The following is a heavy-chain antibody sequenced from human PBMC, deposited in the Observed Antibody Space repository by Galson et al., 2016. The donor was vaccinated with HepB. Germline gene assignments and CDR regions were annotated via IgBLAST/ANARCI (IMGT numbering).Heavy chain of an antibody. CDR1: GFTFRNYA. J-gene: IGHJ4*02. V-gene: IGHV3-23*01. Sequence: SLRLSCAASGFTFRNYALSWVRRAPGKGLEWVSHIDGPTPNTHYADSVRGRFSIYRDNSRDTLYLQMDSLTAEDSAIYYCTTWLSHHFDYWAREPGPPSPQ. CDR2: IDGPTPNT. D-gene: IGHD6-19*01. CDR3: TTWLSHHFDY.